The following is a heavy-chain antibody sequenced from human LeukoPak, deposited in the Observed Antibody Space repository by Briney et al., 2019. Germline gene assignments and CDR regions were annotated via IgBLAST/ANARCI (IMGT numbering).Heavy chain of an antibody. V-gene: IGHV4-59*01. Sequence: SETLSLTCTVSGGSISSYYWSWIRQPPGKGLEWIGYICYSGSTNYNPSLKSRVTISVDTSKNQFSLKLSSVTAADTAVYYCAREVGFLEWLPYNWFDPWGQGTLVTVSS. CDR1: GGSISSYY. CDR3: AREVGFLEWLPYNWFDP. J-gene: IGHJ5*02. CDR2: ICYSGST. D-gene: IGHD3-3*01.